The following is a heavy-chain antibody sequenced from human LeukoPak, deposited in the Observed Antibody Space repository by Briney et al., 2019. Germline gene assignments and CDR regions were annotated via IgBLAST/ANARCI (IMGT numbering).Heavy chain of an antibody. CDR3: ARLADY. J-gene: IGHJ4*02. D-gene: IGHD6-13*01. CDR1: GFTVSSKD. Sequence: PGGSLRLSCAASGFTVSSKDMSWVRQAPGKGLEWVSVIHGDGSAYYADSVKGRFTTSRDNSKNTLYLQMSSLRAEDTAVYYCARLADYWGQGTLVTVSS. V-gene: IGHV3-66*01. CDR2: IHGDGSA.